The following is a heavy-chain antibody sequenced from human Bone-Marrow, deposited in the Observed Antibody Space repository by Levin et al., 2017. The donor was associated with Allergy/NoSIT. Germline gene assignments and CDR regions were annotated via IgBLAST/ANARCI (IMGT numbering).Heavy chain of an antibody. V-gene: IGHV4-61*08. J-gene: IGHJ4*02. CDR1: GGSVRSGGYY. CDR2: VSFSGTT. CDR3: ARERIVGATMFDY. Sequence: PGGSLRLSCTVSGGSVRSGGYYWSWIRQPPGKGLEWIGYVSFSGTTNYNPSLKSRVIISVDTSKNQFSLNLSSVTAADTAVYYCARERIVGATMFDYWGQGARVTVSS. D-gene: IGHD1-26*01.